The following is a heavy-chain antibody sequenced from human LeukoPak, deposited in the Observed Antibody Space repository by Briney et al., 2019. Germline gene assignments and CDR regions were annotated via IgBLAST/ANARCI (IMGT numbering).Heavy chain of an antibody. Sequence: GESLKTSCKGSGYSSTTYWIAWVRQMPGKGLEWMGIIYPGDSDTKYSPAFQGQVTISADKSINTAYLQWSSLKTSDTAMYYCARLDFDWLRYFDYWGQGTLVTVSS. CDR3: ARLDFDWLRYFDY. J-gene: IGHJ4*02. CDR1: GYSSTTYW. V-gene: IGHV5-51*01. D-gene: IGHD3-9*01. CDR2: IYPGDSDT.